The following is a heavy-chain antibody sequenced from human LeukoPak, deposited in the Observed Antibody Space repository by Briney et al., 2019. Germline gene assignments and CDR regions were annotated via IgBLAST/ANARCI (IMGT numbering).Heavy chain of an antibody. Sequence: GGSLRLSCAASGFTFSSYAMSWVRQAPGKGLEWVSAISGSGGSTYYADSVKGRFTISRDNSKNTLYLQVNSLRAEDTAVYYCAKDAYNVLLWFGESAYFDYWGQGTLVTVSS. CDR2: ISGSGGST. CDR3: AKDAYNVLLWFGESAYFDY. CDR1: GFTFSSYA. V-gene: IGHV3-23*01. J-gene: IGHJ4*02. D-gene: IGHD3-10*01.